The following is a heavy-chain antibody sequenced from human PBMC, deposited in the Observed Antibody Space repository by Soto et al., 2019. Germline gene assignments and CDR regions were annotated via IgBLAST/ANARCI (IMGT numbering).Heavy chain of an antibody. CDR2: INGDGSST. D-gene: IGHD3-16*01. J-gene: IGHJ6*03. Sequence: EVQLVESGGGLVQPGGSLRLSCAASGFTFSNYWMHWVRQAPGKGLVWVSRINGDGSSTRYADSVKGRFTISRDNAKNRLYLQMNSLGAEDTAVYYCARQRFHGDYYYYDMDVWGKGTTVTVSS. V-gene: IGHV3-74*01. CDR3: ARQRFHGDYYYYDMDV. CDR1: GFTFSNYW.